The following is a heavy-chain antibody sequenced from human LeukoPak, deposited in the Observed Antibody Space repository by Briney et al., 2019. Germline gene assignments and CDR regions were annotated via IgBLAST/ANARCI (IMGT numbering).Heavy chain of an antibody. Sequence: SETLSLTCAVYGGSFSGYYWSWIRQPPGKGLEWIGEINHSGSTNYNPSLKSRVTISVDTSKNQFSLKLSSVTAADTAVYYCARGLGELSFFDYWGQGTLVTVSS. V-gene: IGHV4-34*01. CDR2: INHSGST. CDR3: ARGLGELSFFDY. CDR1: GGSFSGYY. J-gene: IGHJ4*02. D-gene: IGHD3-16*02.